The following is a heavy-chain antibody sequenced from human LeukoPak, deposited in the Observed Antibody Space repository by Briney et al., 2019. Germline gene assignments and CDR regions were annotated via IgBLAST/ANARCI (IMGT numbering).Heavy chain of an antibody. V-gene: IGHV3-23*01. CDR2: ITADGGSV. J-gene: IGHJ4*02. D-gene: IGHD2/OR15-2a*01. Sequence: GGSLSLSCAASGFTFSLYAMYWVRQAPGKGLEWVSGITADGGSVYYPDSVKGRFTMSRDNSKNTLYLQMNSLRAEDTAVYYCAKGQALESRPDQWGQGALVTVSS. CDR3: AKGQALESRPDQ. CDR1: GFTFSLYA.